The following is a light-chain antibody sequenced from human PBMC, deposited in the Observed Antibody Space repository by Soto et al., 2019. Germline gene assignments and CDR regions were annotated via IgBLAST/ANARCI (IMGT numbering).Light chain of an antibody. V-gene: IGLV2-23*02. CDR3: CSYAGNSTVI. CDR1: SSDIGTFNL. J-gene: IGLJ2*01. CDR2: EVS. Sequence: QSVLTQPAYVSGSPGQSITISCTGTSSDIGTFNLVSWYQQHPGKAPKLIIYEVSQRPSGVSNRFSASKSGNTASLTISGLQAEDEADYYCCSYAGNSTVIFGGGTKLTVL.